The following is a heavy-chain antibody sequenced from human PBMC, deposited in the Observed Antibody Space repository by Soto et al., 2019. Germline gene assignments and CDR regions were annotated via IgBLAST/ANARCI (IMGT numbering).Heavy chain of an antibody. CDR1: GITFSNYP. D-gene: IGHD4-17*01. CDR3: AKDLRRENDY. Sequence: EVQLLESGGGLVQPGGSLRLSCAASGITFSNYPMTWVRQAPGKGLQWVSSITGSGDDTFYADSAKGRFTISRDNSKNTLYLQMNSLRAEDTAVYYCAKDLRRENDYWGQGTLVTVSS. V-gene: IGHV3-23*01. J-gene: IGHJ4*02. CDR2: ITGSGDDT.